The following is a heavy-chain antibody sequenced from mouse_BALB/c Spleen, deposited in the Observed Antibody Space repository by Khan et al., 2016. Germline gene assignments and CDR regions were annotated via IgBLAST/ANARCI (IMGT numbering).Heavy chain of an antibody. Sequence: QIQLVQSGPELKKPGETVKISCKASGYTFTNYGMNWVKQAPGKGLKWMGWINTNTGEPTYAEEFKGRFAFSLETSASTAYLQTNNLKNEDTATXSGAEDYYGGNWFAYWGQGLWSLSLQ. V-gene: IGHV9-3*02. CDR3: AEDYYGGNWFAY. D-gene: IGHD1-1*01. J-gene: IGHJ3*01. CDR1: GYTFTNYG. CDR2: INTNTGEP.